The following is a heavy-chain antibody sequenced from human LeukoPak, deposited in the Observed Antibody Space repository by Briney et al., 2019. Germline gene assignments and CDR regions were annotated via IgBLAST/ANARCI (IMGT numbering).Heavy chain of an antibody. V-gene: IGHV1-69*05. CDR3: ARELYCGGDCMYYFDY. D-gene: IGHD2-21*02. Sequence: ASVKVSCKASGGTFGSYAISWVRQAPGQGLEWMGGIIPIFGTANYAQKFQGRVTITTDESTSTAYMELSSLRSEDTAVYYCARELYCGGDCMYYFDYWGQGTLVTVSS. CDR1: GGTFGSYA. J-gene: IGHJ4*02. CDR2: IIPIFGTA.